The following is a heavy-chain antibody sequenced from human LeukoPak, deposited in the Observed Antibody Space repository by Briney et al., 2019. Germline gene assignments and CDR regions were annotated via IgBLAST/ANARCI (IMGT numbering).Heavy chain of an antibody. CDR3: ARDRPITMIVVVPSSAFDI. CDR2: INAGNGNT. Sequence: GASVKVSCKASGYTFTSYAMHWVRQAPGQRLEWMGWINAGNGNTKYSQKFQGRVTITRDTSASTAYVELSSLRSEDTAVYYCARDRPITMIVVVPSSAFDIWGQGTMVTVSS. D-gene: IGHD3-22*01. J-gene: IGHJ3*02. V-gene: IGHV1-3*01. CDR1: GYTFTSYA.